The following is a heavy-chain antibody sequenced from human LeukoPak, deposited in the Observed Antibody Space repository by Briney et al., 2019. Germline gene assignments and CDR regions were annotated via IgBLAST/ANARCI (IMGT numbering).Heavy chain of an antibody. CDR3: ARETSMVRGVSPIDY. V-gene: IGHV3-48*03. Sequence: GGSLRPSCAASGFTFSSYEINWVRQAPGKGLEWVSYISGSGNIIYYADSVKGRFTISRDNAKNSLYLQMNSLRAEDTAVYYCARETSMVRGVSPIDYWGQGTLVTVSS. J-gene: IGHJ4*02. CDR2: ISGSGNII. CDR1: GFTFSSYE. D-gene: IGHD3-10*01.